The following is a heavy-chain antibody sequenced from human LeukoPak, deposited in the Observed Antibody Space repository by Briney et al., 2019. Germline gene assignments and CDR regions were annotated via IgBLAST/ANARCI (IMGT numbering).Heavy chain of an antibody. J-gene: IGHJ6*02. V-gene: IGHV1-2*02. CDR1: GYTFTSYY. CDR3: ATLTKGYYYIMDV. CDR2: INPNRGDT. Sequence: ASVKVSCKASGYTFTSYYMHWVRQAPGQGLEWMGWINPNRGDTNYTEIFQGRVTMTRDTSISTAYMDLSRLTSDDTAVYYCATLTKGYYYIMDVWGQGTMVTVSS.